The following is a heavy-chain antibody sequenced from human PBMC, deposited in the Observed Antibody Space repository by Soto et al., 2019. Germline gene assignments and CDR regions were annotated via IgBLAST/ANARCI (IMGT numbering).Heavy chain of an antibody. CDR1: GFTFSTYG. D-gene: IGHD2-15*01. Sequence: PGGSLRLSCEASGFTFSTYGMHWVRQAPGKGLEWVAVFSYDGSNKNYADSVKGRFTISRDNSKNTLYLQMNSLRPEDTAVYYCAKSSKGRGNAFLYYYAMEVWGQGSTGTVSS. CDR2: FSYDGSNK. V-gene: IGHV3-30*18. J-gene: IGHJ6*01. CDR3: AKSSKGRGNAFLYYYAMEV.